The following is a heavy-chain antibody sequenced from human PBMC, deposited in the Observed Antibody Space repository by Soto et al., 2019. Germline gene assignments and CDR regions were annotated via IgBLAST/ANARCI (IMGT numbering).Heavy chain of an antibody. V-gene: IGHV3-23*01. CDR3: AKDRHNWNLITTFDS. J-gene: IGHJ4*02. CDR1: GVTRRSYS. D-gene: IGHD1-20*01. CDR2: ISGSGGST. Sequence: SWRLSSGASGVTRRSYSMRRGRQAPAKVQQWVSAISGSGGSTYYAASVKGRFTTSSDNYQNTMYLQMNRLRAEDTAVYYCAKDRHNWNLITTFDSWGQGTLVTVSS.